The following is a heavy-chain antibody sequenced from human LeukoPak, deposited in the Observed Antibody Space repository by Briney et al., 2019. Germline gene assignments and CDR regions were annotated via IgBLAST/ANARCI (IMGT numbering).Heavy chain of an antibody. CDR2: INTNTGNP. CDR1: GYTFTSYA. J-gene: IGHJ4*02. Sequence: ASVKVSCKASGYTFTSYAINWVRQAPGQGLEWMGWINTNTGNPTYAQGFTGRFVFPLDTSVSTAYLQINSLKTEDTAVYYCTRGGHYRDYATDYWGQGTLVTVSS. CDR3: TRGGHYRDYATDY. D-gene: IGHD4-11*01. V-gene: IGHV7-4-1*02.